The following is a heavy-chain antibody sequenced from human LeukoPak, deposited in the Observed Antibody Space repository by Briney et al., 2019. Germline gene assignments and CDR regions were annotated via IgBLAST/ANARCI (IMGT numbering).Heavy chain of an antibody. CDR1: GFTFSSYS. V-gene: IGHV3-21*01. CDR2: ISSSSYI. CDR3: VRGHSYGYHVSKTYYFDY. D-gene: IGHD5-18*01. Sequence: GGSLRLSCAASGFTFSSYSMNWVRQAPGKGLEWVSSISSSSYIYYADSVKGRFTISRDNAKNSLYLQMNSLRAEDTAVYYCVRGHSYGYHVSKTYYFDYWGQGTLVTVSS. J-gene: IGHJ4*02.